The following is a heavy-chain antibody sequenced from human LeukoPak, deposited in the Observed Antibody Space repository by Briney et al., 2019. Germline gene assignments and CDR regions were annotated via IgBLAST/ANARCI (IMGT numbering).Heavy chain of an antibody. CDR1: GDSVSSNSAA. V-gene: IGHV6-1*01. CDR3: ARGVARSVFIVATISYFDY. Sequence: SQTLSLTCAISGDSVSSNSAAWNWIRQSPSRGLEWLGRTYYRSKWYNDYAVSVKSRITINPDTSKNQFSLQLNSVTPEDTAVYYCARGVARSVFIVATISYFDYWGQGTLVTVSS. CDR2: TYYRSKWYN. J-gene: IGHJ4*02. D-gene: IGHD5-12*01.